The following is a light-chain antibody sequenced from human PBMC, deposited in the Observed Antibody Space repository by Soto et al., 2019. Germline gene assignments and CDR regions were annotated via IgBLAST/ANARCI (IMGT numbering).Light chain of an antibody. J-gene: IGKJ1*01. Sequence: EIVLAQSPGTLSLSPGARAPLSCRASQSVSSSYLAWYQQKPGQAPRLLIYGASSRATGIPDRFSGSGSGTDFTLTISRLETEDVAVYYCQHYGNSLWTFGQGTKVDIK. CDR3: QHYGNSLWT. CDR1: QSVSSSY. V-gene: IGKV3-20*01. CDR2: GAS.